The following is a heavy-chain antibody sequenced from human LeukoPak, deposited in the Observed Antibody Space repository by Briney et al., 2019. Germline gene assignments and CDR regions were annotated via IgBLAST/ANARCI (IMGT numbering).Heavy chain of an antibody. J-gene: IGHJ6*03. CDR3: ARHLRLLWFGESNYYYYYMDV. CDR2: INHSGST. D-gene: IGHD3-10*01. CDR1: GGSFSGYY. V-gene: IGHV4-34*01. Sequence: LETLSLTCAVYGGSFSGYYWSWIRQPPGKGLEWIGEINHSGSTNYNPSLKSRVTISVDTSKNQFSLKLSSVTAADTAVYYCARHLRLLWFGESNYYYYYMDVWGKGTTVTISS.